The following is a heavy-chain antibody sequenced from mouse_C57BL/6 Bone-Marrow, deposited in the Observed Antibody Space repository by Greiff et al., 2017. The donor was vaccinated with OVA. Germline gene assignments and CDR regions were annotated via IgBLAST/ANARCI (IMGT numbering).Heavy chain of an antibody. CDR1: GYTFTDYE. CDR2: IDPETGGT. D-gene: IGHD2-3*01. Sequence: QVQLQQSGAELVRPGASVTLSCKASGYTFTDYEMHWVKQTPVHGLEWIGAIDPETGGTAYNQKFKGKAILTADKSSSTAYMELRSLTSEDSAVYYCTRGWLLPFDYWGQGTTLTVSP. V-gene: IGHV1-15*01. J-gene: IGHJ2*01. CDR3: TRGWLLPFDY.